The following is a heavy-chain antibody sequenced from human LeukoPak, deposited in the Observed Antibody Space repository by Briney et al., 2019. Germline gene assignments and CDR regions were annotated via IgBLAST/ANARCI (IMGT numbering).Heavy chain of an antibody. D-gene: IGHD3-10*01. CDR1: GFIFNNYA. CDR2: ISGSGGAT. J-gene: IGHJ4*02. V-gene: IGHV3-23*01. Sequence: GGSLRLSCAASGFIFNNYAMTWVRQAPGKGLEWLSGISGSGGATYYADSVKGRFTISRDNSKNTLYLQMNSLRAEDTAVYYCAKDTMVRGVPNDYWGQGTLVTVSS. CDR3: AKDTMVRGVPNDY.